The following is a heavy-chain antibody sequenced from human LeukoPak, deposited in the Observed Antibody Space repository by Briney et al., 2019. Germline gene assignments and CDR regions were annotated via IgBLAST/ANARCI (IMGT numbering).Heavy chain of an antibody. CDR2: INHSGST. D-gene: IGHD6-13*01. J-gene: IGHJ4*02. CDR3: ARVRYTGYSSSWYYFDY. V-gene: IGHV4-34*01. CDR1: GGSFSGYY. Sequence: SETLSLTCAVYGGSFSGYYWSWTRQPPGKGLEWIGEINHSGSTNYNPSLKSRVTISVDTSKNQFSLKLSSVTAADTAVYYCARVRYTGYSSSWYYFDYWGQGTLVTVSS.